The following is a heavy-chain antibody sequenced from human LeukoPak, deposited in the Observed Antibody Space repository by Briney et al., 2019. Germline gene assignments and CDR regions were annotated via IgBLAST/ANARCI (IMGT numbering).Heavy chain of an antibody. CDR1: GYTFSSYA. CDR2: ISGSGGST. Sequence: PGGSLRLSCAASGYTFSSYAMSWVRQAPGKGLEWVSAISGSGGSTYYADSVKGRFTISRDNSKNTLYLQMNSLRAEDTAVYYCAKDLRRRGGDCYSTAFDIWGQGTMVTVSS. CDR3: AKDLRRRGGDCYSTAFDI. V-gene: IGHV3-23*01. D-gene: IGHD2-21*01. J-gene: IGHJ3*02.